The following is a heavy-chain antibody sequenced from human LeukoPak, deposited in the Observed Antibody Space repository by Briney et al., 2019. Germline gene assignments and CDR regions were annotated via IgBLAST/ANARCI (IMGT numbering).Heavy chain of an antibody. J-gene: IGHJ5*02. CDR1: GGSISSGSYY. CDR2: IYTSGGT. Sequence: PSETLSLTCTVSGGSISSGSYYWSWIRQPAGKGLEWIGRIYTSGGTNYNPSLKSRVTISVDTSKTQFPLKLSSVTAADTAVYYCARVGYGDYAWFDPWGQGTLVTVSS. V-gene: IGHV4-61*02. CDR3: ARVGYGDYAWFDP. D-gene: IGHD4-17*01.